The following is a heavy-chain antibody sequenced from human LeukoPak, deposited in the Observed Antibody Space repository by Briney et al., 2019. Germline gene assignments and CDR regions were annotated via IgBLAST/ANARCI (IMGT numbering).Heavy chain of an antibody. V-gene: IGHV3-72*01. Sequence: GGSLRLSCVVSGFTSSDHYIDWARQAPGKGLEWVGRIRDKVNSYTTEYAASVKDRFTISRDDSKNSVWLQMNSLKTEDSAVYYCATSNSNGLSLFDYWGQGTLVTVSS. J-gene: IGHJ4*02. CDR2: IRDKVNSYTT. CDR3: ATSNSNGLSLFDY. D-gene: IGHD6-25*01. CDR1: GFTSSDHY.